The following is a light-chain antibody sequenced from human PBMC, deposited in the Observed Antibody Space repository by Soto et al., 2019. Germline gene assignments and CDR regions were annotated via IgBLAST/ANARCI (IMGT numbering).Light chain of an antibody. CDR3: EEYDSLTWT. Sequence: DIQMTQSPSSLSASVGDRVTITCLASQDISIYLNWYQQKLGKAPKLLIYDTSTLVAGVPARFSGSGSGTVFTLTINSLQPEDLATYYCEEYDSLTWTFGQGTWVEVK. CDR2: DTS. CDR1: QDISIY. J-gene: IGKJ1*01. V-gene: IGKV1-33*01.